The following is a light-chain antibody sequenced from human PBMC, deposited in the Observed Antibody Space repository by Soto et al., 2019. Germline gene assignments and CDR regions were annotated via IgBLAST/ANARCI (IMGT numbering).Light chain of an antibody. V-gene: IGLV2-14*01. CDR3: SSYTSSSTLRV. Sequence: QSALTQPASVSGSPGQSFTISCTGTSSDVGGYNYVSWYQQHPGKAPKLMIYDVSNRPSGVSNRFSGSKSGNTASLTISGLQAEDEADYYCSSYTSSSTLRVFGTGTKLTVL. CDR2: DVS. CDR1: SSDVGGYNY. J-gene: IGLJ1*01.